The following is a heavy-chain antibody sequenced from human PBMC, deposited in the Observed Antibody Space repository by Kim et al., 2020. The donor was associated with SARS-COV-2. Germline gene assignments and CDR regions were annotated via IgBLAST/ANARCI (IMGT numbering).Heavy chain of an antibody. V-gene: IGHV3-7*01. D-gene: IGHD5-12*01. Sequence: YVDSVKGRFTISRDNAKNSLYLQMSSLRAEDTAVYYCARVRSGYDRYFDYWGPGTLVTVSS. J-gene: IGHJ4*02. CDR3: ARVRSGYDRYFDY.